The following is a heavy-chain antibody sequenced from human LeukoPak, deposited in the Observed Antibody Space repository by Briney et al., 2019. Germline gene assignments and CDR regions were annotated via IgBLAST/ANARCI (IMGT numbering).Heavy chain of an antibody. CDR2: INPNSGDT. CDR1: GYTFSGSY. CDR3: ARSAEHCNNGVCFTDYYMDV. D-gene: IGHD2-8*01. V-gene: IGHV1-2*06. J-gene: IGHJ6*03. Sequence: ASVKVSCKASGYTFSGSYIHWVRQAPGQGLEWMGRINPNSGDTNFAQTFQGRVTTTRDTSITTAYMELSSLTSDDTAVYFCARSAEHCNNGVCFTDYYMDVWGKGTMVTVSS.